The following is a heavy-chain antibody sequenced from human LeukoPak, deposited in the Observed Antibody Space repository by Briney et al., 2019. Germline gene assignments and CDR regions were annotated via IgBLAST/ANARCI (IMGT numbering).Heavy chain of an antibody. CDR3: ARDHYGSGSYKYYYDS. V-gene: IGHV4-4*07. J-gene: IGHJ4*02. CDR1: GGSISTYY. D-gene: IGHD3-10*01. Sequence: SETLSLTCAGSGGSISTYYWSCLRQPAGKGLEWIGRLYSSGSTKYNPSLKSRVTISVGDSNNQFTLKLTSVTAADTAVYYCARDHYGSGSYKYYYDSWGQGIRVTVSS. CDR2: LYSSGST.